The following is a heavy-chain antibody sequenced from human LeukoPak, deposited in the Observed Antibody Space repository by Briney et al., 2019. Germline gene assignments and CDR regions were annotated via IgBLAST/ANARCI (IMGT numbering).Heavy chain of an antibody. D-gene: IGHD7-27*01. J-gene: IGHJ3*01. CDR1: GGSFSGYY. Sequence: ASETLSLTCAVYGGSFSGYYWSWIRQPPGKGLEWIGEINHSGSTNYNPSLKSRVTISVDTSKNQFPLKLSSVTAADTAVYYCARGLGLWGQGTMVTVSS. V-gene: IGHV4-34*01. CDR2: INHSGST. CDR3: ARGLGL.